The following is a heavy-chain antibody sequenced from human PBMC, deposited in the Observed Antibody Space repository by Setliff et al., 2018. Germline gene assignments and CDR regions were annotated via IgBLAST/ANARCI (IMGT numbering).Heavy chain of an antibody. J-gene: IGHJ3*02. Sequence: GGSLRLSCAASGFSFSGHEMNWVRQAPGKGLEWISSISTLGGAIYYADSVKGRFTISRDNAKNSLYLQMNNLRAEDTAVYYCVKTHWDTWIRGAFDIWGQGTMVTVSS. CDR3: VKTHWDTWIRGAFDI. CDR1: GFSFSGHE. CDR2: ISTLGGAI. V-gene: IGHV3-48*03. D-gene: IGHD3-10*01.